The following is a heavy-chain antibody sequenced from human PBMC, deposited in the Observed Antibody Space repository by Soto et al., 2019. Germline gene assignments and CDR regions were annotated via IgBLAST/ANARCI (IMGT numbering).Heavy chain of an antibody. CDR1: GGTCSSYA. CDR3: ARGVVTAILDYGMDV. CDR2: IIPIFGTA. J-gene: IGHJ6*02. V-gene: IGHV1-69*06. Sequence: QVQLVQSGAEVNKPGSSVKVSCKASGGTCSSYAISWVRQAPGQGLEWMGGIIPIFGTAHYAQKFQGRVTITADKSTSTGYMELSSLRSEDTAVYYCARGVVTAILDYGMDVWCQGTTVTVS. D-gene: IGHD2-21*02.